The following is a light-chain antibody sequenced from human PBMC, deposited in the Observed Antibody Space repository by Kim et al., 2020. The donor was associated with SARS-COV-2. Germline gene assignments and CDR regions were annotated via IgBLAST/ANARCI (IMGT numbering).Light chain of an antibody. J-gene: IGKJ1*01. CDR3: QQYNSEPWT. V-gene: IGKV3-15*01. Sequence: PGDRATLSCGASQSIARYLAWYQHRPGRAPRLLIYATSTMETGVPARFSGSGSGTEFTLTISSLQSEDFAAYYCQQYNSEPWTFGQGTKVDIK. CDR2: ATS. CDR1: QSIARY.